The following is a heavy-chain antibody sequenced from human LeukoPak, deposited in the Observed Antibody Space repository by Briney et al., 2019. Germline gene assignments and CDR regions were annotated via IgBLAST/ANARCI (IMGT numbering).Heavy chain of an antibody. CDR2: IIPIFGTA. J-gene: IGHJ5*02. CDR1: GGTFSSYA. D-gene: IGHD6-13*01. Sequence: EASVKVSCKASGGTFSSYAISWVRQAPGQGLEWMGGIIPIFGTANYAQKFQGRVTITTDESTSTAYMEQSSLRSEDTAVYYCASGIAAAGTWFDPWGQGTLVTVSS. V-gene: IGHV1-69*05. CDR3: ASGIAAAGTWFDP.